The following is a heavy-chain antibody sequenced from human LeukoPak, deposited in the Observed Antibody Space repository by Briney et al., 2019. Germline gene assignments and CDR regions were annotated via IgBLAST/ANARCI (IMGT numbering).Heavy chain of an antibody. J-gene: IGHJ4*02. D-gene: IGHD5-24*01. CDR1: GFTFSDYY. CDR3: ARDERWLQKYYFDY. Sequence: GGSLRLSCAASGFTFSDYYMSWIRQAPGKGLEWVSYISSSGSTIYYADSVKGRFTISRDNAKNSLYLQMNSLRAEDTAVYYWARDERWLQKYYFDYWGQGTLVTVSS. V-gene: IGHV3-11*01. CDR2: ISSSGSTI.